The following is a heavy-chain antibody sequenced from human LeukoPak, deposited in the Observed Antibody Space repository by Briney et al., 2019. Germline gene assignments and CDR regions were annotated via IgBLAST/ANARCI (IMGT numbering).Heavy chain of an antibody. CDR2: ITGSGSET. Sequence: GGSLRLSCAASNFTFSTYAMTWVRHPPGKGLEWVSAITGSGSETYYADSMKGRFTISTDNSDNMVYLQMNSLRVDDTAVYYCAKGVTVKSFNFWGQGTLVTVSS. CDR3: AKGVTVKSFNF. V-gene: IGHV3-23*01. J-gene: IGHJ4*02. CDR1: NFTFSTYA. D-gene: IGHD4-17*01.